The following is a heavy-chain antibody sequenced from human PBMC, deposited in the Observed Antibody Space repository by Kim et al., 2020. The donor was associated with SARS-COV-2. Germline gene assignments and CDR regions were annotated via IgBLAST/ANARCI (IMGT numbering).Heavy chain of an antibody. CDR2: ISGSGGSS. CDR3: VKSVGEYYYYYGLDV. D-gene: IGHD3-10*01. CDR1: GFVFMNYA. Sequence: GGSLRLSCAASGFVFMNYAMTWVRQAPGKGLEWVSCISGSGGSSYYADSVKGRFTISRDNSKDTVYLQMNSLRADDTAVYYCVKSVGEYYYYYGLDVWG. J-gene: IGHJ6*02. V-gene: IGHV3-23*01.